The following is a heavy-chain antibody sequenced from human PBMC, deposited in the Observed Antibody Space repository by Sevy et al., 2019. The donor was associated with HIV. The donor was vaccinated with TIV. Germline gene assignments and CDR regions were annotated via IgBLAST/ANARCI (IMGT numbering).Heavy chain of an antibody. D-gene: IGHD6-19*01. V-gene: IGHV3-33*01. CDR1: GFTFGTYG. CDR3: ARGSLYSSGWSESLDY. CDR2: IRYDGSNK. Sequence: GGSLRLSCVASGFTFGTYGMDWVRQAPGKGLEWVAVIRYDGSNKYYGDSVKGRFTISRDKSKNTLYLQMNSLRAEDTAVYYCARGSLYSSGWSESLDYWGQGTLVTVSS. J-gene: IGHJ4*02.